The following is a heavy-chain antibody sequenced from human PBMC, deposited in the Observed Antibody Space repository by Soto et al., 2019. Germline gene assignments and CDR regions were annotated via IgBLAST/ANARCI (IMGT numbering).Heavy chain of an antibody. D-gene: IGHD6-13*01. V-gene: IGHV4-31*03. Sequence: QVQLQESGPGLVKPSQTLSLICTVSGGSINSGGYYWNWIRQHPGKGLEWIGYIFYSGSTYYNPFLRSRVTISADTSENQFSLNLSSVTAADTAVYFCARGYRQFGYSSSWVFDYWGQGTLVNVSS. CDR3: ARGYRQFGYSSSWVFDY. CDR1: GGSINSGGYY. J-gene: IGHJ4*02. CDR2: IFYSGST.